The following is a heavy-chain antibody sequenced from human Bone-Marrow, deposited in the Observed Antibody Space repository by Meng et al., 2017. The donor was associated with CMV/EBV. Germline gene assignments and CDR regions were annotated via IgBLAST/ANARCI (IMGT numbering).Heavy chain of an antibody. V-gene: IGHV3-23*01. CDR3: AKDGDTAFWSGYTAYLFDY. Sequence: GGSLRLSCAASGFTFSSDAMSWVRQAPGKGLEWVSAFSGSGGSPYYADSVTCRFTISRDNSKNTLYLQINSLRAEDPAVYYCAKDGDTAFWSGYTAYLFDYWGQGTLVTVSS. CDR1: GFTFSSDA. D-gene: IGHD3-3*01. CDR2: FSGSGGSP. J-gene: IGHJ4*02.